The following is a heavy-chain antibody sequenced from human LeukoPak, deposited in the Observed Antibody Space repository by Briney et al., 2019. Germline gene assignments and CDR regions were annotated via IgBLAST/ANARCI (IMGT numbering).Heavy chain of an antibody. J-gene: IGHJ5*02. CDR1: GYTFTSYY. D-gene: IGHD2-15*01. V-gene: IGHV1-46*01. Sequence: ASVKVSCKASGYTFTSYYMHWVRQAPGQGLEWMGIINPSGGNTGYAQKFQGRVTITRNTSISTAYMELSSLRSEDTAVYYCARAKKCSGGSCYGGVYNWFDPWGQGTLVTVSS. CDR2: INPSGGNT. CDR3: ARAKKCSGGSCYGGVYNWFDP.